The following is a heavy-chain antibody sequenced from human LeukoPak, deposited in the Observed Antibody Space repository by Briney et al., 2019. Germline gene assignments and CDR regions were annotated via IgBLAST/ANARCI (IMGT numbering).Heavy chain of an antibody. CDR3: ARAGAGTGAFDI. CDR2: ISSSGSTI. CDR1: GFTFSSYE. V-gene: IGHV3-48*03. J-gene: IGHJ3*02. D-gene: IGHD6-19*01. Sequence: PGGSLRLSCAASGFTFSSYEMNWVRQAPGKGLEWVSYISSSGSTIYYADSVKGRFTISRDNAKNSLYLQMNSLRAEDTAVYYCARAGAGTGAFDIWGQGTVVTVSS.